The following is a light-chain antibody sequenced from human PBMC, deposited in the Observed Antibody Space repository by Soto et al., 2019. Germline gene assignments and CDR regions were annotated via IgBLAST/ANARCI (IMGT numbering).Light chain of an antibody. CDR2: EVS. CDR3: SSYASPSTRW. CDR1: SSDVGGYNY. J-gene: IGLJ2*01. V-gene: IGLV2-14*01. Sequence: QSALTQPASVSGSPGQAITISCTGTSSDVGGYNYVSWYQQHPGKAPNLMIYEVSNRPSGVSNRFSCSKSGNTASLTISGLQAEDEADYYCSSYASPSTRWVGGGSTLTV.